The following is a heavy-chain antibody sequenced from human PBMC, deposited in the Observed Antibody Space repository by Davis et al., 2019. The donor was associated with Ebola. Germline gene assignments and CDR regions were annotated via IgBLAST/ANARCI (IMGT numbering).Heavy chain of an antibody. J-gene: IGHJ4*02. V-gene: IGHV3-30-3*01. D-gene: IGHD5-18*01. CDR1: GFTFSSYA. CDR3: ARDGRLRMQLWLSPADY. CDR2: ISYDGSNK. Sequence: PGGSLRLSCAASGFTFSSYAMYWVRQAPGKGLEWVALISYDGSNKYYADSAKGRFTISRDNSKNTLYLQMNSLRAEDTAVYFCARDGRLRMQLWLSPADYWGQGTLVTVSS.